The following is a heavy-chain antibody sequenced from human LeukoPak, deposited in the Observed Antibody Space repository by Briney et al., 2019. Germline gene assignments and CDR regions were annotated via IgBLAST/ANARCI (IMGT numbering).Heavy chain of an antibody. CDR2: IYPGDSDT. CDR1: GYSFTSYW. Sequence: GESLQISCKGSGYSFTSYWIGWVRQMPGKGLEWMGIIYPGDSDTRYSPSFQGQVTISADKSIGTAYLQWSSLKASDTAMYYWARTRHLGGIMFTLGGAEPDVWGQGPLVTVS. V-gene: IGHV5-51*01. J-gene: IGHJ4*02. D-gene: IGHD3-16*01. CDR3: ARTRHLGGIMFTLGGAEPDV.